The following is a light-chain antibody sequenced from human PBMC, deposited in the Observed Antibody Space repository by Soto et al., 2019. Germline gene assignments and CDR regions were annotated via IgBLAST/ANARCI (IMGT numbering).Light chain of an antibody. CDR2: AAS. CDR1: HSVSTL. CDR3: QQRSNCPRT. Sequence: DIVLTQSPATLSLSPGERATLSCRASHSVSTLLAWYQQKPGQAPRLLIQAASDRATGIPPRFSGSGSGTDFTLTISSLEPQDSAVYYCQQRSNCPRTFGQGTKVEIK. V-gene: IGKV3-11*01. J-gene: IGKJ1*01.